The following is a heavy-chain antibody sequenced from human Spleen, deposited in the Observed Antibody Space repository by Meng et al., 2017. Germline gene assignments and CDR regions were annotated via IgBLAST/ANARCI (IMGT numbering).Heavy chain of an antibody. V-gene: IGHV4-4*07. Sequence: GSLRLSCTVPGGSISSYYWSWIRQPAGKGLEWIGRIYTSGNTNYNPSLKSRVTMSVDTSKNQFSLKLSSVTAADTAVYYCAATLYISGWTRSFDYWGQGTLVTVSS. CDR2: IYTSGNT. CDR3: AATLYISGWTRSFDY. J-gene: IGHJ4*02. CDR1: GGSISSYY. D-gene: IGHD6-19*01.